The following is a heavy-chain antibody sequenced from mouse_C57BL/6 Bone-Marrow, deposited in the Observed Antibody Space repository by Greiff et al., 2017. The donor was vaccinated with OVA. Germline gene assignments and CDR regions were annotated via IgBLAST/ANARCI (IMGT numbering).Heavy chain of an antibody. D-gene: IGHD1-1*01. CDR2: ISYDGSN. CDR3: AREGITTVVARDY. CDR1: GYSITSGYY. J-gene: IGHJ4*01. Sequence: VQLKQSGPGLVKPSQSLSLTCSVTGYSITSGYYWTWIRQFPGNKLEWMGYISYDGSNNYNPSLKNRISITRDTSKNQFFLKLNSVTTEDTATYYCAREGITTVVARDYWGQGTSVTVSS. V-gene: IGHV3-6*01.